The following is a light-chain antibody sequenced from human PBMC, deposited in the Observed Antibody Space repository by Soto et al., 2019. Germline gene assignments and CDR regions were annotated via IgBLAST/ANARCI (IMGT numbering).Light chain of an antibody. CDR1: SSDVGGYNY. J-gene: IGLJ1*01. CDR2: DVS. CDR3: SSYTSSSTPYV. V-gene: IGLV2-14*01. Sequence: QSALTQPASVSGSPGQSITSSCTGTSSDVGGYNYVSWYQQHPVKAPKLMIYDVSNRPSGVSNRLSGSKSGNTASLTISGLQAEDEADYYCSSYTSSSTPYVFGPGTKVTVL.